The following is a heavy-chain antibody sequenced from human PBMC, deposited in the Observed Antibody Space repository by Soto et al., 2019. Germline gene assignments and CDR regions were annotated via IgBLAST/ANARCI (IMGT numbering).Heavy chain of an antibody. CDR2: ISHSGGT. CDR1: GGSFSSYY. CDR3: ARRQLLWFGDLLENKWFDP. V-gene: IGHV4-34*01. J-gene: IGHJ5*02. D-gene: IGHD3-10*01. Sequence: QVQLQQWGAGLLNPSETLSLTCAVYGGSFSSYYWTWIRQSPGKGLEWIGEISHSGGTNYNPSLKSRDSISLDASKSQFSLKLSSVTAADTAVYYCARRQLLWFGDLLENKWFDPWGQGTLVTVSS.